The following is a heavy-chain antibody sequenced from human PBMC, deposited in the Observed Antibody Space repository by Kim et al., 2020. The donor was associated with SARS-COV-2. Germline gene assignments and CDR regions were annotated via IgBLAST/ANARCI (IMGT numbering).Heavy chain of an antibody. V-gene: IGHV4-59*13. CDR1: GGSISSYY. J-gene: IGHJ6*02. D-gene: IGHD3-10*01. Sequence: SETLSLTCTVSGGSISSYYWSWIRQPPGKGLEWIGYIYYSGSTNYNPSLQSRVTISVDTSKNQFSLKLSSVTAADTAVYYCARDRQDRFGDTIYYYYGMDVWDQGTTVTVSS. CDR3: ARDRQDRFGDTIYYYYGMDV. CDR2: IYYSGST.